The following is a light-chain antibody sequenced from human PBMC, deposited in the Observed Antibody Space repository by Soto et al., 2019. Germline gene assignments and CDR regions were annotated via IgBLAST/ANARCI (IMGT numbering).Light chain of an antibody. J-gene: IGLJ2*01. Sequence: QSALTQPASVSGSPGQSITISCTGTSSDVGGYNYVSWYQLHPGKAPKLMIYDVSNRPSGVSNRFSGSKSANTASLTISGLQAEDEADYYCSSYTGSSTSVVFGGGTKLTVL. CDR1: SSDVGGYNY. CDR3: SSYTGSSTSVV. CDR2: DVS. V-gene: IGLV2-14*01.